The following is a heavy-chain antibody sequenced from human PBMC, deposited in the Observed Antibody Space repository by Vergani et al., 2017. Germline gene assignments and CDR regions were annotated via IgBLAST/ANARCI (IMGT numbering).Heavy chain of an antibody. CDR2: MYYSGNT. D-gene: IGHD4-17*01. CDR1: GGSISSSSYY. Sequence: QLQLEASGPGLVKPSETLSLTCSVSGGSISSSSYYWGWIRQPPGKGLEWIVSMYYSGNTYYNPSLKSRVTISVDTSKNQFSLKLSSVTAADTAVYYCVRDGNGDYGNWYFDLWGRGTLVTVSS. V-gene: IGHV4-39*07. J-gene: IGHJ2*01. CDR3: VRDGNGDYGNWYFDL.